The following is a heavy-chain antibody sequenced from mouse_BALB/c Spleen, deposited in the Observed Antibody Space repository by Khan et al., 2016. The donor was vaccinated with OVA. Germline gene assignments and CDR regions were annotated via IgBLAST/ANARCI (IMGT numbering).Heavy chain of an antibody. J-gene: IGHJ3*01. CDR3: PLFVLAY. V-gene: IGHV1S22*01. Sequence: LQQPGSELVRPGASVKLSCKASGYTFTRYWMHWVKQRPGQGIEWIENIYPGSGSTNYDEKLKSKATLTVDTSSSTAYMQLSSLTSYDSAVYYCPLFVLAYWGQGTLVTVSA. CDR1: GYTFTRYW. D-gene: IGHD1-1*01. CDR2: IYPGSGST.